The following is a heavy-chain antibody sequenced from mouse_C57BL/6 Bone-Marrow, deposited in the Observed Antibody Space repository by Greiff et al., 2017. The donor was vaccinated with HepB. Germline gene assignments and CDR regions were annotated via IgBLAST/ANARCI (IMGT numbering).Heavy chain of an antibody. J-gene: IGHJ2*01. D-gene: IGHD1-1*01. V-gene: IGHV7-1*01. CDR3: AASSYYFDY. Sequence: EVKVVESGGGLVQSGRSLRLSCATSGFTFSDFYMEWVRQAPGKGLEWIAASRNKANDYTTEYSASVKGRFIVSRDTSQSILYLQMNALRAEDTAIYYCAASSYYFDYWGQGTTLTVSS. CDR1: GFTFSDFY. CDR2: SRNKANDYTT.